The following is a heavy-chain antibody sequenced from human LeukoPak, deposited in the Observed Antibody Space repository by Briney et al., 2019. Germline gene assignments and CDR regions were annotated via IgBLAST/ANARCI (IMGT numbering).Heavy chain of an antibody. D-gene: IGHD6-19*01. V-gene: IGHV3-74*01. J-gene: IGHJ4*02. CDR1: GFTFSSHY. CDR2: INSDGSST. CDR3: AREIGWFFDY. Sequence: PGGSLRLSCAASGFTFSSHYMHWVRQAPGKGLVWVSRINSDGSSTNYADSVKGRFTISRDNAKNTLFLQMNSLRAEDTAVYYCAREIGWFFDYWGQGTLVTVSS.